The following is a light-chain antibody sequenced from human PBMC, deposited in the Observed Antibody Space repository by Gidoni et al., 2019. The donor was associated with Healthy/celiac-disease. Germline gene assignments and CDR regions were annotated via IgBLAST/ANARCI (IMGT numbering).Light chain of an antibody. CDR2: DAS. Sequence: EIVLTQSPSTLSLSPGERATLSCRASQSVSSYLAWYQQKPGQAPRRLIYDASNRATGIPARFSGRGAGTDFTRTSSSLEPEDVAVYYCQQRSNWPGFGGGTKVEIK. CDR3: QQRSNWPG. J-gene: IGKJ4*02. CDR1: QSVSSY. V-gene: IGKV3-11*01.